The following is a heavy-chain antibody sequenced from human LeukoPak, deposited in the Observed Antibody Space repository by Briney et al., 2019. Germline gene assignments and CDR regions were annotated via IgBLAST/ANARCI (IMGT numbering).Heavy chain of an antibody. Sequence: ASVKVSCKASGYTFTGYYMHWVRQAPGQGLEWMGRINPNSGGTNYAQKFQGRVTMTRDTSISTAYMELSRLRSDDTAVYYCAKRAGYNSNYSDYWGQGTLVTVSS. D-gene: IGHD5-24*01. CDR1: GYTFTGYY. J-gene: IGHJ4*02. V-gene: IGHV1-2*06. CDR3: AKRAGYNSNYSDY. CDR2: INPNSGGT.